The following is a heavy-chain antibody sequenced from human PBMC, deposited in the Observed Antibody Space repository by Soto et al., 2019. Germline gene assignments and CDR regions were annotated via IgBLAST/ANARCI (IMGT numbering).Heavy chain of an antibody. V-gene: IGHV4-59*01. D-gene: IGHD2-15*01. CDR3: ASDKYCSGGSCRKNWFDP. J-gene: IGHJ5*02. CDR1: GGSISSSY. CDR2: IYDDGSA. Sequence: SETLSLTCTVSGGSISSSYWSWIRQPPGKGLEWLAYIYDDGSANYNPTLKSRATISFDMSKNQFSLKLTFVTAAYTAVYYCASDKYCSGGSCRKNWFDPWGQGTLVTVSS.